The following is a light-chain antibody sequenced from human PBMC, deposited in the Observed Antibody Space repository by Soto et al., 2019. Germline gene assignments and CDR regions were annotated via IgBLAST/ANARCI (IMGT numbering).Light chain of an antibody. CDR3: SSYTSSSTNWV. CDR1: SCDVGGYNY. CDR2: DIS. Sequence: QSALTQPASVSGSPGQSITISCTGTSCDVGGYNYVYWYQQHPGKAPKLMIYDISNRPSGVSNRFSGSKSGNTASLTISGLQAEDEADYYCSSYTSSSTNWVFGGGTKLTVL. J-gene: IGLJ3*02. V-gene: IGLV2-14*01.